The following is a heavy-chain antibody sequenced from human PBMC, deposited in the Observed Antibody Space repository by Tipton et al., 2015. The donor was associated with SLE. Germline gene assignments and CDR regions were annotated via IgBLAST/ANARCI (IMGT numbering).Heavy chain of an antibody. CDR3: ANQRRFGELFPFDY. Sequence: QLVQSGGGVVQPGRSLRLSCAASGFTFSSYGMSWVRQAPGKGLEWVSGISGSGGSTYYADSVKGRFTISRDNSKNTLYLQMNSLRAEDTAVYYCANQRRFGELFPFDYWGQGTLVTVSS. D-gene: IGHD3-10*01. CDR1: GFTFSSYG. V-gene: IGHV3-23*04. J-gene: IGHJ4*02. CDR2: ISGSGGST.